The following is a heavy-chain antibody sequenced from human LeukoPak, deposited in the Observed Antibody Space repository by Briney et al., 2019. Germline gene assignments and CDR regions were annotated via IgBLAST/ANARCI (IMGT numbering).Heavy chain of an antibody. V-gene: IGHV3-74*01. Sequence: GGSLRLSCAASGFTFSNYWMHWVRQAPGKGLVWVSRINSDGINTSYADSVKGRFTISRDNSKNTLYLQMNSLRAEDTAVYYCARERRGRLPENLDAFDIWGQGTMVTVSS. CDR1: GFTFSNYW. CDR3: ARERRGRLPENLDAFDI. J-gene: IGHJ3*02. D-gene: IGHD3-16*01. CDR2: INSDGINT.